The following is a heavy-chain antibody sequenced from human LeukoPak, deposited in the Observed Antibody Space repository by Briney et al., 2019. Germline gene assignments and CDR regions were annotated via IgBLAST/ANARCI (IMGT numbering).Heavy chain of an antibody. CDR3: ARSVVGFWSGYLYYYMDV. V-gene: IGHV1-8*01. D-gene: IGHD3-3*01. J-gene: IGHJ6*03. CDR2: MNPNSGNT. CDR1: GYTFTSYD. Sequence: ASVKVSCKASGYTFTSYDINWVRQATGQGLEWMGWMNPNSGNTGYAQKFQGRVTMTRNTSISTAYMELSSLRSEDTAVYYCARSVVGFWSGYLYYYMDVWGKGTTVSVSS.